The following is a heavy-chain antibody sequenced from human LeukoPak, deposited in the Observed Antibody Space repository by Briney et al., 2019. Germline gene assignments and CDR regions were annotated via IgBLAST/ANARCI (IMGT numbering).Heavy chain of an antibody. J-gene: IGHJ6*02. CDR3: AGDNPVAATPYYGMDV. V-gene: IGHV1-69*04. D-gene: IGHD2-15*01. CDR2: IIPILGIA. Sequence: ASVKVSCKASGGTFSSYAISWVRQAPGQGLEWMGRIIPILGIANYAQKFQGRVTITADKSTSTAYMELSSLRSEDTAVYYCAGDNPVAATPYYGMDVWGQGTAVTVSS. CDR1: GGTFSSYA.